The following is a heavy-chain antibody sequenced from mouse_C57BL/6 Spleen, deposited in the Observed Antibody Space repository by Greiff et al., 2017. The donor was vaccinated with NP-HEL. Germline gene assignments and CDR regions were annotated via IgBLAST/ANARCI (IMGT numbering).Heavy chain of an antibody. Sequence: QVQLQQSGAELVKPGASVKISCKASGYAFSSYWMNWVKQRPGKGLEWIGQIYPGDGDTNYNGKFKGKATLTADKSSSTAYMQLSSLTSEDSAVYFCARMGSTVVADWYFDVWGTGTTVTVSS. D-gene: IGHD1-1*01. V-gene: IGHV1-80*01. CDR3: ARMGSTVVADWYFDV. CDR1: GYAFSSYW. CDR2: IYPGDGDT. J-gene: IGHJ1*03.